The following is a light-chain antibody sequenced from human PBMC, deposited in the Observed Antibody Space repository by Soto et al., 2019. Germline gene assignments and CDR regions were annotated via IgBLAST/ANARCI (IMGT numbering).Light chain of an antibody. V-gene: IGKV1-9*01. CDR1: HGISSY. CDR3: KQLNSYPLT. CDR2: ATS. Sequence: IQLTQSPPSLSASVRDRVTITCRASHGISSYLAWYQQKPGKAPKPLIYATSTLQSEVPSRFSGSGSGTDFSITTSSMQLEDFATYYCKQLNSYPLTFGGGTRLEIK. J-gene: IGKJ5*01.